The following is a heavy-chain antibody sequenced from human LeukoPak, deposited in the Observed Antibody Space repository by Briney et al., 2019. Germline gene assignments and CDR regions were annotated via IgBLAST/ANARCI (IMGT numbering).Heavy chain of an antibody. V-gene: IGHV4-59*01. D-gene: IGHD6-13*01. Sequence: SSETLSLTCTVSGGSISTYYWNWIRQPPGKGLEWIGYIYYSGATNYNPSPKSRVTISVDTSKNQFSLKLSSVTAADTAVYYCARGVYIAAAQYGFWGQGTLVTVSS. CDR3: ARGVYIAAAQYGF. CDR2: IYYSGAT. CDR1: GGSISTYY. J-gene: IGHJ4*02.